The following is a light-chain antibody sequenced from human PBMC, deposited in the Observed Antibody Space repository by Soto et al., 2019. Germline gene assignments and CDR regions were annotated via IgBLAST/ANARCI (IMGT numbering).Light chain of an antibody. CDR3: LQDYDYPWT. V-gene: IGKV1-6*01. CDR1: QGIRSN. CDR2: AAS. J-gene: IGKJ1*01. Sequence: AIQMTQSPSSLSASVGDRVTITYRASQGIRSNLGWFQQKPGKAPKVLIFAASNLFNGVPSRFSGSGSGTDFTLTISSVQPEDLATYYCLQDYDYPWTFGQGTKVEIK.